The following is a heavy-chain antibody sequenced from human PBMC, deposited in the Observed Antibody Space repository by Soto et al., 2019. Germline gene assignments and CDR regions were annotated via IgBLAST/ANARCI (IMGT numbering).Heavy chain of an antibody. V-gene: IGHV1-46*01. CDR3: ARDKEYYDFWSGYYTATFDY. CDR2: INPSGGST. Sequence: ASVKVSCKASGYTFTSYYMHWVRQAPGQGLEWMGIINPSGGSTSYAQKFQGRVTMTRDTSTSTVYMELSSLRSEDTAVYYCARDKEYYDFWSGYYTATFDYWGRGTLVTVSS. CDR1: GYTFTSYY. D-gene: IGHD3-3*01. J-gene: IGHJ4*02.